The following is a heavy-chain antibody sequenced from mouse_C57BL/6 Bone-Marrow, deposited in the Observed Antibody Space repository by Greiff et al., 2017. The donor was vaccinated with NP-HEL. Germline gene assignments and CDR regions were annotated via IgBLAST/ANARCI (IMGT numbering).Heavy chain of an antibody. Sequence: VQLQQSGAELVKPGASVKLSCKASGYTFTSYWMHWVKQRPGQGLEWIGYINPSSGYTKYNQKFKDKATLTADKSSSTAYMELSSLTYEDAAVYYCASGNVEDYDGNYWDLDDWGTGTTVTVSS. CDR3: ASGNVEDYDGNYWDLDD. CDR2: INPSSGYT. J-gene: IGHJ1*03. V-gene: IGHV1-7*01. D-gene: IGHD2-1*01. CDR1: GYTFTSYW.